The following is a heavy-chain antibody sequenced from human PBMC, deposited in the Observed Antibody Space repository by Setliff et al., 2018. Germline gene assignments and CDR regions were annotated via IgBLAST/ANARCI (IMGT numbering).Heavy chain of an antibody. J-gene: IGHJ6*03. CDR3: ARASRFGTAIYKGDYYMDV. D-gene: IGHD2-21*02. V-gene: IGHV7-4-1*01. CDR2: INTNTGNP. CDR1: GYTFTTYA. Sequence: VKVSCKASGYTFTTYAMGWMRQIPGQGLGWMGWINTNTGNPNYAQGSTGRFVFSLDTSVSTAYLQIYSLKAEDTAVYYCARASRFGTAIYKGDYYMDVWGKGTTVTVSS.